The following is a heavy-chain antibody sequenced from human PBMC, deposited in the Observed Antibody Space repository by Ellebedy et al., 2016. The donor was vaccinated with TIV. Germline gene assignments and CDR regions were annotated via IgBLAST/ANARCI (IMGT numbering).Heavy chain of an antibody. CDR2: ITSRADGGAR. J-gene: IGHJ3*02. V-gene: IGHV3-15*01. CDR3: TTGWAFDI. Sequence: GESLKISXAASGLTFSDAWMYWVRQAPGKGLEWVGRITSRADGGARDYAAPVQGRFTISRDESRNTLSLEMNSLKTEDTAMYYCTTGWAFDIWGKGTMVTVSS. CDR1: GLTFSDAW.